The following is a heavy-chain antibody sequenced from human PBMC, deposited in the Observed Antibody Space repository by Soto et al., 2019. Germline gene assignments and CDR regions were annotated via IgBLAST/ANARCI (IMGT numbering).Heavy chain of an antibody. J-gene: IGHJ4*02. CDR2: ISGSGGST. CDR1: GFTFSSYA. Sequence: EVQLLESGGGLVQPGGSLRLSCAASGFTFSSYAMSWVRQAPGKGLEWVSAISGSGGSTYYADSVKGRFTISRDNSKNTRYLRMNSLRAEDTAAYYCAKETLAAAGSFDYWGQGTLVTVSS. CDR3: AKETLAAAGSFDY. D-gene: IGHD6-13*01. V-gene: IGHV3-23*01.